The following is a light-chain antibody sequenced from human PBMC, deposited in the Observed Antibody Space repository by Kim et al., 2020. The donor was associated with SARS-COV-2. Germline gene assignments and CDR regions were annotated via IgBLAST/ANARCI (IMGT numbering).Light chain of an antibody. CDR3: QQRSS. V-gene: IGKV3-11*01. CDR1: QSVSSY. Sequence: ATLSFSPGKRATLSSRSSQSVSSYLAWYQPKPGQAPRLLIYDASHRATGIPARFSGSGSGTDFTLTISSLEPEDFAVYYCQQRSSFGGGTKVEIK. CDR2: DAS. J-gene: IGKJ4*01.